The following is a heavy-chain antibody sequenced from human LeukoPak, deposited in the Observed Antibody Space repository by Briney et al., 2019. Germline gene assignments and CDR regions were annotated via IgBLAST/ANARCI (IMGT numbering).Heavy chain of an antibody. CDR1: GGFFSGYY. CDR3: ARGQGGFDP. Sequence: SETLSLTCAVYGGFFSGYYWSWIRQPPGKGLEWIGEINHSGSTNYNPSLKSRVTISVDTSKNQFSLKLSSVTAADTAVYYCARGQGGFDPWGRGTLVTVSS. V-gene: IGHV4-34*01. D-gene: IGHD3-16*01. J-gene: IGHJ5*02. CDR2: INHSGST.